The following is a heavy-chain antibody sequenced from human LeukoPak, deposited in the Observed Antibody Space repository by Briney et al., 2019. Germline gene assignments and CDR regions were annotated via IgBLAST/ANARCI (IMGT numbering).Heavy chain of an antibody. J-gene: IGHJ4*02. CDR2: INWNGGST. CDR3: ARGRHTFIAVDYFDY. Sequence: SGGSLRLSCAASGFKFDDYGMSWVRQVPGKGLEWVSGINWNGGSTGYADSVKGRFTISRDNAKNSLYLQMNSLRAEDSALYYCARGRHTFIAVDYFDYWGQGTLVTVSS. D-gene: IGHD6-19*01. V-gene: IGHV3-20*04. CDR1: GFKFDDYG.